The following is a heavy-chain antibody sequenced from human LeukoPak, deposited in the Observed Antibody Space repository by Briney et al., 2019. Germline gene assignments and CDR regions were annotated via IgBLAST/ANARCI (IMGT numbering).Heavy chain of an antibody. CDR2: IYVGGGT. J-gene: IGHJ4*02. V-gene: IGHV3-66*01. CDR1: GLTVNWNY. Sequence: GGSLRLSCAASGLTVNWNYMVWVRQAPGKGLEWVSGIYVGGGTKYADSVKGRFTISTDTSKNTLSLEMNILRAEDTAVYYCARGNPAAAGEHLDHWGQGTLVTVSS. D-gene: IGHD6-13*01. CDR3: ARGNPAAAGEHLDH.